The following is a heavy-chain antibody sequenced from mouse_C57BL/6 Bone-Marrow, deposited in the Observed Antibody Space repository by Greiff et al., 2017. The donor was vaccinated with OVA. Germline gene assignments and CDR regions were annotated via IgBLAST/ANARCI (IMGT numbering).Heavy chain of an antibody. D-gene: IGHD1-1*01. V-gene: IGHV1-80*01. Sequence: QVQLKESGAELVKPGASVKISCTASGYAFSSYWMNWVKQRPGKGLEWIGQIYHGDGDTNYNGKFKGKATLTADKSSSPAYMQLSSLTSEDSAVYFCARFWYYGKDFDYWGQGTTLTVSS. CDR2: IYHGDGDT. CDR3: ARFWYYGKDFDY. J-gene: IGHJ2*01. CDR1: GYAFSSYW.